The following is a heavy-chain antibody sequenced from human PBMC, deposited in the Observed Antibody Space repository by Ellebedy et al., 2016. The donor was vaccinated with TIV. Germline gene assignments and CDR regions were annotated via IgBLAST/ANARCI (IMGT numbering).Heavy chain of an antibody. J-gene: IGHJ3*02. D-gene: IGHD2-2*01. CDR3: ARAQPALYCSSTSCYPDDAFDI. V-gene: IGHV3-9*01. CDR2: ISWNSGSI. CDR1: GFTFDDYA. Sequence: GGSLRLSXAASGFTFDDYAMHWVRQAPGKGLEWVSGISWNSGSIGYADSVKGRFTISRDNAKNSLYLQMNSLRAEDTAVYYCARAQPALYCSSTSCYPDDAFDIWGQGTMVTVSS.